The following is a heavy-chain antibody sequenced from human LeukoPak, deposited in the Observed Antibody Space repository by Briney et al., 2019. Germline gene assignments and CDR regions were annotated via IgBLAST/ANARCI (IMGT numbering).Heavy chain of an antibody. Sequence: PGGSLRLSCAASGFTFSSYGMHWVRQAPGKGLEWVAFIRYDGSNKYHADSVKGRFTISRDNSKNTLYLQMNSLRAEDTAVYYCAKEKSTTGTTYYFDYWGQGTLVTVSS. J-gene: IGHJ4*02. D-gene: IGHD1-1*01. V-gene: IGHV3-30*02. CDR2: IRYDGSNK. CDR3: AKEKSTTGTTYYFDY. CDR1: GFTFSSYG.